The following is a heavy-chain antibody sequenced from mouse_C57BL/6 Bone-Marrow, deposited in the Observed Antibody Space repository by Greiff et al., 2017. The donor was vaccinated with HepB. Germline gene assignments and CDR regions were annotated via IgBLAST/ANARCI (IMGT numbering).Heavy chain of an antibody. D-gene: IGHD2-3*01. J-gene: IGHJ2*01. V-gene: IGHV1-82*01. CDR1: GYAFSSSW. CDR2: IYPGDGDT. CDR3: Y. Sequence: QVQLKQSGPELVKPGASVKISCKASGYAFSSSWMNWVKQRPGKGLEWIGRIYPGDGDTNYNGKFKGKATLTADKSSSTAYFCARKEYDGYYAYYFDYWGQGTTLTVSS.